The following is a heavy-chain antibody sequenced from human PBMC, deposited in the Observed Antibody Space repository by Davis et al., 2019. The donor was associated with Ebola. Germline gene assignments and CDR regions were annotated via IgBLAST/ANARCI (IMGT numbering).Heavy chain of an antibody. CDR1: GGSISSGGYS. CDR3: AGNNGYYRKLDF. CDR2: VYHSGST. Sequence: PSETLSLTCAVSGGSISSGGYSWSWIRQPPGKGLEYIGYVYHSGSTSYNPSLKSRVTISLDRSKNQFSLNLRSVTAADTAVYYCAGNNGYYRKLDFWGQETLVTVSS. V-gene: IGHV4-30-2*01. D-gene: IGHD3-22*01. J-gene: IGHJ4*02.